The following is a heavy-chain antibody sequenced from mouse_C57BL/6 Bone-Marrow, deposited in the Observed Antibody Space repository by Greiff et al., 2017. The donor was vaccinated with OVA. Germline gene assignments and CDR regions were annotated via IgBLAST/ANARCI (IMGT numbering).Heavy chain of an antibody. CDR1: GYTFTSYW. J-gene: IGHJ4*01. V-gene: IGHV1-50*01. CDR2: IDPSDSYT. D-gene: IGHD1-1*02. CDR3: ASRYYAAMDY. Sequence: QVQLQQPGAELVKPGASVKLSCKASGYTFTSYWMQWVKQRPGQGLEWIGEIDPSDSYTNYNQKFKGKATLTVDTSSSTAYMQLSSLTSEDSAVYCCASRYYAAMDYWGQGTSVTVSS.